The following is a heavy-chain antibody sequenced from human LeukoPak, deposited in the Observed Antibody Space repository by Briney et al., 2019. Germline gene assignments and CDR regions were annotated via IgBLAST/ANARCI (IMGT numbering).Heavy chain of an antibody. CDR1: GFTFSNYA. CDR3: ARDKIVVVVSTTLPEI. V-gene: IGHV3-23*01. CDR2: ISGSGGST. Sequence: PGGSLRLSCAASGFTFSNYAMSWVRQAPGKGLEWVSAISGSGGSTFHADSVQGRLIISRDNSKNMLYLQLNSLRVEDTAVYYCARDKIVVVVSTTLPEIWGQGTMVNVSS. D-gene: IGHD2-15*01. J-gene: IGHJ3*02.